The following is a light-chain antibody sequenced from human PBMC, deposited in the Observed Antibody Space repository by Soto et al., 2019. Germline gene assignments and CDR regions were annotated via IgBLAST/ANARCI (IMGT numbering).Light chain of an antibody. J-gene: IGKJ1*01. V-gene: IGKV3-20*01. CDR3: QQYGSSPT. CDR1: QSVKNSY. CDR2: GTS. Sequence: EIVLTQSPDTLSLSPGERATLSCRASQSVKNSYLAWYQQKPGQAPRLLISGTSNRATGIPDRFSGSGSGTDFTLTVSRLEPEDFALYYCQQYGSSPTFGQGTKVDIK.